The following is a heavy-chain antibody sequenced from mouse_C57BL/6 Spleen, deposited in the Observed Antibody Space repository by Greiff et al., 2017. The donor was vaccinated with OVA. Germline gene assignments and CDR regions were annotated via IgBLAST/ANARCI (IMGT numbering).Heavy chain of an antibody. CDR1: GYTFTSYW. CDR3: ARLVHWYFDV. CDR2: IHPNSGST. J-gene: IGHJ1*03. Sequence: QVQLQQPGAELVKPGASVKLSCKASGYTFTSYWMHWVKQRPGQGLEWIGMIHPNSGSTNYNETFKGKATLTVDKSSSTAYMQLSSLTSEDSAVYYCARLVHWYFDVWGTGTTVTVSS. V-gene: IGHV1-64*01.